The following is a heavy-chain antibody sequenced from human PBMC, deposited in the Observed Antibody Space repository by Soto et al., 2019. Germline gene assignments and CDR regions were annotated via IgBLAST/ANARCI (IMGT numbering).Heavy chain of an antibody. Sequence: SETLSLTCTVSGGSISSYYWSWIRQPPGKGQERIGYIYYSGSTNYNPSLKSRVTISVDTSKNQFSLKLSSVTAADTAVYYCARRGCSSTSCYRAPAFDIWGQGTMVTVSS. V-gene: IGHV4-59*08. J-gene: IGHJ3*02. D-gene: IGHD2-2*01. CDR3: ARRGCSSTSCYRAPAFDI. CDR2: IYYSGST. CDR1: GGSISSYY.